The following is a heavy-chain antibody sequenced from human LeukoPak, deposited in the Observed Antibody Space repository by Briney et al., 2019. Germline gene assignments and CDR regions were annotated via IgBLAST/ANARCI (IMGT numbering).Heavy chain of an antibody. CDR1: GYTFTSYD. J-gene: IGHJ5*02. CDR2: MNPNSGNT. D-gene: IGHD2-2*01. CDR3: ARGAPVNWFDP. V-gene: IGHV1-8*03. Sequence: ASVKVSCKASGYTFTSYDINWVRQATGQGLEWMGWMNPNSGNTGYAQKFQGRVTITRNTSISTAYKELSSLRSEDTAVYYCARGAPVNWFDPWGQGTLVTVSS.